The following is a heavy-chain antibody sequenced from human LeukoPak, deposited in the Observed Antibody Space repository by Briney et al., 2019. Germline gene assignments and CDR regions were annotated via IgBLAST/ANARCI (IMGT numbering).Heavy chain of an antibody. Sequence: PGGSLRLSCAASEFTFSSYAMSWVRQAPGKGLEWVSGISGSAGSTYYADSVQGRFTISRDNSINTLYLQMNSLRAEDTAVYYCAKAKGGSWYDFDCWGQGTLVTVSS. D-gene: IGHD6-13*01. CDR1: EFTFSSYA. V-gene: IGHV3-23*01. J-gene: IGHJ4*02. CDR3: AKAKGGSWYDFDC. CDR2: ISGSAGST.